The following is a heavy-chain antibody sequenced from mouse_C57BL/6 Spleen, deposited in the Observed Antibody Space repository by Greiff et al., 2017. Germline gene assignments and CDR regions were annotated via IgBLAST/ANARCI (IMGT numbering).Heavy chain of an antibody. CDR2: IRNQANGYTT. CDR3: ARSLITTGFDY. V-gene: IGHV7-3*01. CDR1: GFTFTDYY. D-gene: IGHD1-1*01. J-gene: IGHJ2*01. Sequence: EVMLVESGGGLVQPGGSLSLSCAASGFTFTDYYMSWVRQPPGKALEWLGFIRNQANGYTTEYSASVKGRFTISRDNSQSILYLQMNALRAEDSATYYCARSLITTGFDYWGQGTTLTVSS.